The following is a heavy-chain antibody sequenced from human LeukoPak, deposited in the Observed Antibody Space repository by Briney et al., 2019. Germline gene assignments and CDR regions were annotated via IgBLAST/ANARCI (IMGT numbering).Heavy chain of an antibody. V-gene: IGHV1-18*01. J-gene: IGHJ3*02. Sequence: ASVKVSCKASGYTFTSYGISWVRQAPGQGLEWMGWISAYNGNTNYAQKLQGRVTMTEDTSTDTAYMELSSLRSEDTAVYYCATEAFDIWGQGTMVTVSS. CDR2: ISAYNGNT. CDR3: ATEAFDI. CDR1: GYTFTSYG.